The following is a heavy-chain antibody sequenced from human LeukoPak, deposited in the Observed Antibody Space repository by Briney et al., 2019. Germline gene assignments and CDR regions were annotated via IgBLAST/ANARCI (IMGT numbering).Heavy chain of an antibody. D-gene: IGHD6-13*01. CDR3: ARAAAAGTWSGNWFDP. V-gene: IGHV4-39*07. Sequence: SETLSLTCTVSGVSISSSYSYWGWIRQPPGMGLEWIGSIYYTGNTYYNASLKSQVSISIDTSKNQFSLKLSSVTAADTAVYYCARAAAAGTWSGNWFDPWGQGTLVTVSS. J-gene: IGHJ5*02. CDR2: IYYTGNT. CDR1: GVSISSSYSY.